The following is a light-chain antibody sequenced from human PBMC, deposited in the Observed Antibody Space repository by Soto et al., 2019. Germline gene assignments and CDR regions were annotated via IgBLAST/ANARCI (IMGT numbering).Light chain of an antibody. Sequence: IVLTRSPGPLSFSPGESVTRSCSASQSLSSNYLAWYQQKPGKVPRLLIYGASSRVTGFPARFSGSGSGTDFPLTISSLQSDDFAVYYCQKYDNWPWTFGQGTKVDI. CDR2: GAS. J-gene: IGKJ1*01. V-gene: IGKV3-15*01. CDR1: QSLSSN. CDR3: QKYDNWPWT.